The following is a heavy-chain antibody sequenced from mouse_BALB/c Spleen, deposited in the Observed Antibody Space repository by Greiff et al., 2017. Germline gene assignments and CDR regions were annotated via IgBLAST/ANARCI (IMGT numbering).Heavy chain of an antibody. D-gene: IGHD1-1*01. CDR3: ARERAVVEMDY. V-gene: IGHV7-3*02. CDR2: IRNKANGYTT. CDR1: GFTFTDYY. Sequence: EVHLVESGGGLVQPGGSLRLSCATSGFTFTDYYMSWVRQPPGKALEWLGFIRNKANGYTTEYSASVKGRFTISRDNSQSILYLQMNTLRAEDSATYYCARERAVVEMDYWGQGTSVTVSS. J-gene: IGHJ4*01.